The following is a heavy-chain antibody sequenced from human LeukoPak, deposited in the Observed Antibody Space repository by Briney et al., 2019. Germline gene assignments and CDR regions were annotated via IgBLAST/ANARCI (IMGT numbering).Heavy chain of an antibody. D-gene: IGHD4-23*01. CDR3: ARGSVVTFDY. V-gene: IGHV6-1*01. CDR1: GDSVSSSSAV. CDR2: TYYRSKWYN. Sequence: SQTLSLTCAISGDSVSSSSAVWNWIRQSPSRGLEWLGRTYYRSKWYNDYAVSVKSRITINPDTSKNHLSLQLNSVTPEDTAVYYCARGSVVTFDYWGQGTLVTVSS. J-gene: IGHJ4*02.